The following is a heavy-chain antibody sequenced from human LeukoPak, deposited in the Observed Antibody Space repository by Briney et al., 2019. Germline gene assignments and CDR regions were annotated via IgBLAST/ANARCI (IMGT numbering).Heavy chain of an antibody. CDR3: ARDTAVAGRVYYYYYYYMDV. Sequence: GGSLRLSCAASGFTFSSYSMNWVRQAPGKGLEWVSSISSSSSYIYYADSVKGRFTISRDNAKNSLYLQMNSLRAEDAAVYYCARDTAVAGRVYYYYYYYMDVWGKGTTVAVSS. V-gene: IGHV3-21*01. D-gene: IGHD6-19*01. CDR2: ISSSSSYI. J-gene: IGHJ6*03. CDR1: GFTFSSYS.